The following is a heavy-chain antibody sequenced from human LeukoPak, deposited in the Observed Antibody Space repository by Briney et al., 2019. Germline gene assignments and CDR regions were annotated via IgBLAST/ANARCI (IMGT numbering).Heavy chain of an antibody. V-gene: IGHV1-2*02. Sequence: ASVKVSCKASGYTFTGYYMHWVRQAPGRGLEWMGWINPNSGGTNYAQKFQGRVTMTRDTSISTAYMELSRLRSDDTAVYYCARNFVINDYSNYFRTYYYYMDVWGKGTTVTVSS. CDR2: INPNSGGT. J-gene: IGHJ6*03. D-gene: IGHD4-11*01. CDR3: ARNFVINDYSNYFRTYYYYMDV. CDR1: GYTFTGYY.